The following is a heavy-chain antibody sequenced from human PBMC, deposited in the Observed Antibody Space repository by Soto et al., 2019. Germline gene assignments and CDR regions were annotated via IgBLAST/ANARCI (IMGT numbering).Heavy chain of an antibody. V-gene: IGHV4-59*06. J-gene: IGHJ4*02. CDR2: IYYSGST. CDR3: ARSSTSANYFDY. CDR1: GGSIRSYY. Sequence: SETLSLTCTVSGGSIRSYYWSWIRQPPGKGLEWIGYIYYSGSTYYNPSLKSRVTISVDTSKNQFSLKLSSVTAADTAVYYCARSSTSANYFDYWGQGTLVTVSS. D-gene: IGHD2-2*01.